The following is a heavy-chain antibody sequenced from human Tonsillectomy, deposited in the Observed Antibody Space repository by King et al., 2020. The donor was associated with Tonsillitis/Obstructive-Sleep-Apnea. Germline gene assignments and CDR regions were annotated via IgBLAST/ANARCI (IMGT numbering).Heavy chain of an antibody. Sequence: VQLQQWGAGLLKPSETLSLTCAVYGGSFSGYYWSWIRQPPGKGLEWIGEINHSGSTNYNPSLKSRVTISVDTSKNQFSLKLSSVTAPDTAVYYCARGRHWYFDLWGRGTLVTVSS. V-gene: IGHV4-34*01. CDR2: INHSGST. J-gene: IGHJ2*01. CDR3: ARGRHWYFDL. CDR1: GGSFSGYY.